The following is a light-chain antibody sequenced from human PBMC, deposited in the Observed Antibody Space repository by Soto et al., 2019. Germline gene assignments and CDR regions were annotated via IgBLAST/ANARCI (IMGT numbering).Light chain of an antibody. CDR3: KSYAGSNTYV. CDR2: EVS. V-gene: IGLV2-14*01. CDR1: SSDVGGYNY. Sequence: QSALTQPASVSGSPGQPITISCTGTSSDVGGYNYVSWYQQHPGKAPKVMIYEVSNRPSGVSNRFSGSKSGNTASLTISGLQAEDEADYFCKSYAGSNTYVFGSGTKLTVL. J-gene: IGLJ1*01.